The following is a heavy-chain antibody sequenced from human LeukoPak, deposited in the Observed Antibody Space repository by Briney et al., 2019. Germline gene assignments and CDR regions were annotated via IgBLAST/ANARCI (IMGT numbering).Heavy chain of an antibody. Sequence: GGPLNLPWAASGFTFNSNALTWARKPPGKGLEWVSGISGSGKSTNYADSVRGRFTISRDNSKNTLYLQMNRLRVEDTAIYYCAKGDWGDDWGQGTLVTVSS. CDR2: ISGSGKST. CDR1: GFTFNSNA. J-gene: IGHJ4*02. CDR3: AKGDWGDD. D-gene: IGHD7-27*01. V-gene: IGHV3-23*01.